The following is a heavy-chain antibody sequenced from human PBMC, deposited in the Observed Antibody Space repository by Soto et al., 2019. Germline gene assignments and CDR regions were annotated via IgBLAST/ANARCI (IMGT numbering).Heavy chain of an antibody. CDR1: SGSISSSNW. D-gene: IGHD2-15*01. CDR2: IYYSGST. CDR3: ARAVAAPYYYYMYV. V-gene: IGHV4-4*02. Sequence: QVQLQESGPGLVKPSGTLSLTCAVSSGSISSSNWWSWVRQPPGKGLEWIGEIYYSGSTNYNPSLKSRVTRSVAKSKYQFSLKLSSVNAADTAVYYCARAVAAPYYYYMYVWSKGTTVTVSS. J-gene: IGHJ6*03.